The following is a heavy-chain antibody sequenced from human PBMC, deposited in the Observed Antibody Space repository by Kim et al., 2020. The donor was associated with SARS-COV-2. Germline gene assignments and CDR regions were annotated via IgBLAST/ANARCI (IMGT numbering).Heavy chain of an antibody. D-gene: IGHD3-10*01. V-gene: IGHV3-48*02. Sequence: GGSLRPSCAASGFTFSSYSMNWVRQAPGKGLEWVSYISSSSSTIYYADSVKGRFTISRDNAKNSLYLQMNSLRDEDTAVYYCARDPQLTMVHLWFPRPFDPWGQGTLVTVSS. CDR1: GFTFSSYS. CDR2: ISSSSSTI. CDR3: ARDPQLTMVHLWFPRPFDP. J-gene: IGHJ5*02.